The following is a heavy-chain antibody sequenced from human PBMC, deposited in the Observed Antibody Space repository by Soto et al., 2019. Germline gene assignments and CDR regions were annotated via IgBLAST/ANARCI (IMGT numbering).Heavy chain of an antibody. D-gene: IGHD6-19*01. V-gene: IGHV3-11*05. Sequence: QVQLEESGGGLVKPGGSLRLSCAASGFTFSAFYMSWIRQAPGKGLEYISYISSSGTSANYADSVKGRFTIPRDNAKNSLYLQMHSLRAEDTAVYYCARDRGAVTGQYFDYWGQGALVTVSS. J-gene: IGHJ4*02. CDR2: ISSSGTSA. CDR1: GFTFSAFY. CDR3: ARDRGAVTGQYFDY.